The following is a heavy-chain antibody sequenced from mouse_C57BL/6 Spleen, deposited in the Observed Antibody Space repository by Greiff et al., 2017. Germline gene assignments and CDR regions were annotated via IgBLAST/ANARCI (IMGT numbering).Heavy chain of an antibody. D-gene: IGHD1-1*01. CDR3: ARSTTVVANFDY. V-gene: IGHV14-2*01. Sequence: DVKLQESGAELVKPGASVKLSCTASGFNIKDYYMHWVKQRTEQGLEWIGRIDPEDGETKYAPKFQGKATITADTSSNTAYLQLSSLTSEDTAVYYCARSTTVVANFDYWGQGTTLTVSS. CDR1: GFNIKDYY. J-gene: IGHJ2*01. CDR2: IDPEDGET.